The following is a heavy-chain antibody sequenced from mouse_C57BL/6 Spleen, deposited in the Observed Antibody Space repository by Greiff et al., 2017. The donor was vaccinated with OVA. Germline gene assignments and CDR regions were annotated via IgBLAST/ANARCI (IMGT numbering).Heavy chain of an antibody. CDR3: ARYDYDYWYFDV. CDR2: IWSGGST. CDR1: GFSLTSYG. Sequence: VKLMESGPGLVQPSQSLSITCTVSGFSLTSYGVHWVRQSPGKGLEWLGVIWSGGSTDYNAAFISRLSISKDNSKSQFFFKMNSLQADDTAIYYCARYDYDYWYFDVWGTGTTVTVSS. J-gene: IGHJ1*03. V-gene: IGHV2-2*01. D-gene: IGHD2-4*01.